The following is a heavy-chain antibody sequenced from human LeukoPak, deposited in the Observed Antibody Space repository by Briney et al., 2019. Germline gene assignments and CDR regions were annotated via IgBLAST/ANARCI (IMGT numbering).Heavy chain of an antibody. CDR3: VRDFLDWSNWFDP. Sequence: GGSLRLSCAASGFTFSSYSMNWVRQAPGKGLEWVSSISSSSSYIYYADSVKGRFTISRDNAKNSLYLQMNSLRAEDTAVYYCVRDFLDWSNWFDPWGQGTLVTVSS. CDR1: GFTFSSYS. V-gene: IGHV3-21*01. J-gene: IGHJ5*02. CDR2: ISSSSSYI. D-gene: IGHD3-9*01.